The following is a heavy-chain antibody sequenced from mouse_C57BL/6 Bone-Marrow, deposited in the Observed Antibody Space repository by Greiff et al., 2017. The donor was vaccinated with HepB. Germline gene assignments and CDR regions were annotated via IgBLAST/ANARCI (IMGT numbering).Heavy chain of an antibody. J-gene: IGHJ3*01. V-gene: IGHV8-8*01. CDR2: IWWDDDK. Sequence: VMLVESGPGILQPSQTLSLTCSFSGFSLSTFGLGVGWIRQPSGKGLEWLAHIWWDDDKYYNPALKSRLTISKDTSKNQVFLKIANVDTADTATYYCARIVGDYGAWFAYWGQGTRVTVSA. D-gene: IGHD2-4*01. CDR1: GFSLSTFGLG. CDR3: ARIVGDYGAWFAY.